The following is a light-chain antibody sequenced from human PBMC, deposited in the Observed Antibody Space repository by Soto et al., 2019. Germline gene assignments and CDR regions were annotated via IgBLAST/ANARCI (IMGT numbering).Light chain of an antibody. CDR3: QHLYDHVFT. V-gene: IGKV1-9*01. CDR2: AAS. Sequence: DIQLTQSPSFLSASVGDRVTITCRASQGVRSYLAWYQQKPGKAPKLLIYAASTLQSGVPSRFSGSGSGTEFTLTISRLQPEDFATYYCQHLYDHVFTFGPGTKVDLK. J-gene: IGKJ3*01. CDR1: QGVRSY.